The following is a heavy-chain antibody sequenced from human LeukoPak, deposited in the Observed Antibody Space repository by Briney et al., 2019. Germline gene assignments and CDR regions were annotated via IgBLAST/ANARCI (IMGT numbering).Heavy chain of an antibody. CDR2: IYSTGST. Sequence: SETLAMTGPGSGGSVNFYCWSWIRQPAAKGLHWIGRIYSTGSTNYSPSLKSRVTMSVDKSKNQFSLNLSSVTAADTAVYYCARGIADPYSFDSWGQGTLVTVSA. V-gene: IGHV4-4*07. CDR1: GGSVNFYC. D-gene: IGHD6-13*01. CDR3: ARGIADPYSFDS. J-gene: IGHJ4*02.